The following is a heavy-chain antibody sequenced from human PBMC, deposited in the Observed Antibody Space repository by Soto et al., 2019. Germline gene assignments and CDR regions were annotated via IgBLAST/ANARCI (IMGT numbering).Heavy chain of an antibody. J-gene: IGHJ6*03. CDR3: ARDVFGGRAPACPDKGV. D-gene: IGHD3-16*01. CDR1: GYTFSGYS. CDR2: ISGYNGNT. Sequence: ASVKVSCKASGYTFSGYSITWVRQAPGQGLEWMGRISGYNGNTNYARTLRGRLTLTTDTSTSTAYMELRSLTSDDTAVYHCARDVFGGRAPACPDKGVGGKGNTVTVSS. V-gene: IGHV1-18*04.